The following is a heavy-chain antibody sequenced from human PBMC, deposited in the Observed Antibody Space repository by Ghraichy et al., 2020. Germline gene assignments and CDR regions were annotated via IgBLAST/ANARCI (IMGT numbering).Heavy chain of an antibody. J-gene: IGHJ3*02. CDR2: IYHSGST. CDR3: ARGGGAAFDI. D-gene: IGHD3-16*01. CDR1: GGSFSGYY. V-gene: IGHV4-34*01. Sequence: SQTLSLTCAVYGGSFSGYYWSWIRQPPGKGLEWIGEIYHSGSTKYNPSLKSRVTISVAKSKNQFSLKLSSVTAADTAVYYCARGGGAAFDIWGQGTMVTVSS.